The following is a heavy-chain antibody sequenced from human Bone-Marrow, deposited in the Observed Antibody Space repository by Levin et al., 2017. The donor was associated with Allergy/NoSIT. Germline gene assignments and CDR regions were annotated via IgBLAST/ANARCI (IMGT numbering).Heavy chain of an antibody. Sequence: SETLSLTCTVSGGSISSSSKYCGWVRQPPGKGLEWIGSDYYSGSTYYNPSLKSRVTISVDTSKSQCSLRVNSVTAADTAVDDCATGEEGFDHGGQGARETVSS. J-gene: IGHJ4*02. CDR3: ATGEEGFDH. V-gene: IGHV4-39*07. CDR1: GGSISSSSKY. CDR2: DYYSGST.